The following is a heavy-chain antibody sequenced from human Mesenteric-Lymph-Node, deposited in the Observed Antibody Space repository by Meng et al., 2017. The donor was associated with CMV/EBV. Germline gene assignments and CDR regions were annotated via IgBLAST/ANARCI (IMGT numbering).Heavy chain of an antibody. CDR3: ARSPSLGVGANSYFDY. D-gene: IGHD1-26*01. V-gene: IGHV3-30-3*01. Sequence: GGSLRLSCAASGFTFSSYAMHWVRQAPGKGLEWVAVISYDGSNKYYADSVKGRFTISRDNFKNTLYLQMNSLRTEDTAVYYCARSPSLGVGANSYFDYWGQGTLVTVSS. CDR1: GFTFSSYA. CDR2: ISYDGSNK. J-gene: IGHJ4*02.